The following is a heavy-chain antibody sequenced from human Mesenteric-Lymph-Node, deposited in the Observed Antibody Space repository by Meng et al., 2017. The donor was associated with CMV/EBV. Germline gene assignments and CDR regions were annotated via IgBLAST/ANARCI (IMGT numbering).Heavy chain of an antibody. V-gene: IGHV3-21*01. J-gene: IGHJ4*02. CDR3: ARDHGFSSSWYYFDY. Sequence: ESQKISCAASGFTFSTYSMNWVRQAPGKGLEWVSSISNSNNYIYYADSVKGRFTISRDNAKNSVSLQMNSLRAEDTAVYYCARDHGFSSSWYYFDYWGQGTLVTVSS. D-gene: IGHD6-13*01. CDR1: GFTFSTYS. CDR2: ISNSNNYI.